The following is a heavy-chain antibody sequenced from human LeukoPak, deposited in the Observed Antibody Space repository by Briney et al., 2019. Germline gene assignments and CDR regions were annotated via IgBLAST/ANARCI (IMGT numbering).Heavy chain of an antibody. V-gene: IGHV4-30-4*07. CDR2: IYYSGST. D-gene: IGHD3-16*02. J-gene: IGHJ4*02. CDR3: ATSMITFGGVIVRVYGY. CDR1: GGSISSGGYS. Sequence: SETLSLTCAVSGGSISSGGYSWSWIRQPPGKGLEWIGYIYYSGSTYYNPSLKSRVTISVDTSKNQFSLKLSSVTAADTAVYYCATSMITFGGVIVRVYGYWGQGTLVTVSS.